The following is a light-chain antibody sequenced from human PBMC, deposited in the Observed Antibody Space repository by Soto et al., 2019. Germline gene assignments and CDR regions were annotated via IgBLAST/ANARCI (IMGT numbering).Light chain of an antibody. CDR2: AAS. Sequence: IVLTQSPATLSVSPGERATLSCRASQSVSSNLAWYQQKPGQAPRLLIYAASNRATGVPARFSGSWSGAEFTLTINSLQSEDFAVYYCQPYNNWPRTFGGGTKVDIK. J-gene: IGKJ4*01. CDR3: QPYNNWPRT. CDR1: QSVSSN. V-gene: IGKV3-15*01.